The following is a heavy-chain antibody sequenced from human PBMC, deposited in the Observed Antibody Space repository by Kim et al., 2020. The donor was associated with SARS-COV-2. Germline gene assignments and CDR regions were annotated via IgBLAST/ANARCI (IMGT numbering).Heavy chain of an antibody. J-gene: IGHJ4*02. CDR3: ARSPYYYGSGSTSDFDY. CDR1: GFTFSSYS. Sequence: GGSLRLSCAASGFTFSSYSMNWVRQAPGKGLEWVSSISSSSSYIYYADSVKGRFTISRDNAKNSLYLQMNSLRAEDTAVYYCARSPYYYGSGSTSDFDYWGQGTLVTVSS. D-gene: IGHD3-10*01. V-gene: IGHV3-21*01. CDR2: ISSSSSYI.